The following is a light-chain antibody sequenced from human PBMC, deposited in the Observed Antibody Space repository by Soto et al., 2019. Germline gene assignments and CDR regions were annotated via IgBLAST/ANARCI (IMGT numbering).Light chain of an antibody. CDR3: SSYTSLNTVI. V-gene: IGLV2-14*01. Sequence: QSALTQPSSVSGSPGQSITISCTGTSSDVGTYNSVSWYQQHSGKAPKLMIYEVSNRPSGVSNRFSGSKSGNTASLTISGLQAEDEADYYCSSYTSLNTVIFGGGTKLTVL. CDR1: SSDVGTYNS. CDR2: EVS. J-gene: IGLJ2*01.